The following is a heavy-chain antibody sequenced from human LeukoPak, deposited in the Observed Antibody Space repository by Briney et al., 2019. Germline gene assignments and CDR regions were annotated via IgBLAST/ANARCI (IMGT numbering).Heavy chain of an antibody. Sequence: GGSLRLSCAASGFTFSSYAMHWVRQAPGKGLEWVAVIPYDGSNKYYADSVKGRFTISRDNSKNTLYLQMNSLRAEDTAVYYCARDCADILTGYYKEGSYYYYGMDVWGQGTTVTVSS. D-gene: IGHD3-9*01. J-gene: IGHJ6*02. CDR3: ARDCADILTGYYKEGSYYYYGMDV. CDR2: IPYDGSNK. CDR1: GFTFSSYA. V-gene: IGHV3-30-3*01.